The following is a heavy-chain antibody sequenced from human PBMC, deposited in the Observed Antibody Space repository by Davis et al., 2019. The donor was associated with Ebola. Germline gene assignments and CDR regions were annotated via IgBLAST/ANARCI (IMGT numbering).Heavy chain of an antibody. J-gene: IGHJ4*02. CDR2: MNPNSGNT. D-gene: IGHD4-17*01. Sequence: ASVKVSCKASGFTFTSYDFNWVRQASGQGLEWIGWMNPNSGNTGCAQNFQGRVTMTRDTSISTAYMELSSLTSDDTAVYYCASSAGTPVTTGYWGQGTRVTVSS. CDR1: GFTFTSYD. CDR3: ASSAGTPVTTGY. V-gene: IGHV1-8*01.